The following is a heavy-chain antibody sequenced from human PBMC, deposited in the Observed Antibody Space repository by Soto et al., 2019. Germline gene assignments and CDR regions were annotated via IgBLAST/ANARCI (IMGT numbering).Heavy chain of an antibody. J-gene: IGHJ4*02. CDR1: GFTFTRYS. CDR2: ISSTTNYI. V-gene: IGHV3-21*06. CDR3: AREYEAITSNFDY. D-gene: IGHD3-3*01. Sequence: EVQLVESGGGLVKPGGSLRLSCAASGFTFTRYSMNWVRQAPGKGLEWVSSISSTTNYIYYGDSMKGRFTISRDNAKNSLYLEMNSLRAEDTAVYYCAREYEAITSNFDYWGQGTLVTVS.